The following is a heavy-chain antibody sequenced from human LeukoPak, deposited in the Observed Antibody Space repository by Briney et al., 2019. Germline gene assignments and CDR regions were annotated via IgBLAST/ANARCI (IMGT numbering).Heavy chain of an antibody. CDR3: ASQYDSSGYYLTPPDY. CDR2: IYTSGST. CDR1: GGSISSGSYY. V-gene: IGHV4-61*02. D-gene: IGHD3-22*01. J-gene: IGHJ4*02. Sequence: SETQSLTCTVSGGSISSGSYYWSWIRQPAGMGLEWIGRIYTSGSTNYNRSLKSRVTISVDTSKNQFSLNLSSVTAALTAVYYCASQYDSSGYYLTPPDYWGQGTLVTVSS.